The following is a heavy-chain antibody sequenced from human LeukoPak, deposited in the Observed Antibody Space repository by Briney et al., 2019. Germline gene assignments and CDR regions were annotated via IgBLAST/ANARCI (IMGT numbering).Heavy chain of an antibody. D-gene: IGHD5-12*01. J-gene: IGHJ4*02. CDR3: ASGGYSGYAFDY. CDR1: GGSISRFY. Sequence: SETLSLTCTVSGGSISRFYWSWIRQPPGKGLQWIGYIYYSGITRYNPSLKSRVTISVDTSKNQFSLKLSSVTAADTAVYYCASGGYSGYAFDYWGQGILVTVSS. V-gene: IGHV4-59*01. CDR2: IYYSGIT.